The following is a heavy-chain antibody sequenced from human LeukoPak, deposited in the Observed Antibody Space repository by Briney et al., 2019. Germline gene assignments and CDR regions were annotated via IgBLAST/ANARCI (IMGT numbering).Heavy chain of an antibody. CDR3: AKGGYEGFDY. Sequence: GGSLGLSCAASGFTFSSYGMHWVRQAPGKGLEWVAVISYDGSNKYYAGPVKGRFTISRDNSKNTLYLQMNSLRAEDTAVYYCAKGGYEGFDYWGQGTLVTVSS. D-gene: IGHD5-12*01. J-gene: IGHJ4*02. CDR2: ISYDGSNK. CDR1: GFTFSSYG. V-gene: IGHV3-30*18.